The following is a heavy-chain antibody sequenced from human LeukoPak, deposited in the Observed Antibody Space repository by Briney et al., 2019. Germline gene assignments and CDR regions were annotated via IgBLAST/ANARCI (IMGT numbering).Heavy chain of an antibody. CDR3: ARCAAAGTFDY. CDR2: IYYSGST. CDR1: GFTFSSYA. Sequence: GSLRLSCAASGFTFSSYAMHWVRQPPGKGLEWIGSIYYSGSTYYNPSLKSRVTISVDTSKNQFSLKLSSVTSADTAVYYCARCAAAGTFDYWGQGTLVTVSS. D-gene: IGHD6-13*01. J-gene: IGHJ4*02. V-gene: IGHV4-39*07.